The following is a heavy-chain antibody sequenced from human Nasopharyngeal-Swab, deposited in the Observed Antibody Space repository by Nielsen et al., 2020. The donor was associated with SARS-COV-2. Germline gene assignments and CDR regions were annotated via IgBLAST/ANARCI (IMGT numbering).Heavy chain of an antibody. CDR1: GFTFSDYY. J-gene: IGHJ4*02. CDR2: ISGNTFTT. CDR3: AKEMGLVGGIANSLFDY. Sequence: GESLKISCAASGFTFSDYYMSWIRQAPGKGLEWVSSISGNTFTTYYTNSVKGRFTISRDNSKNTLSLQMNSLRAEDTAVYYCAKEMGLVGGIANSLFDYWGQGTLVTVSS. V-gene: IGHV3-23*01. D-gene: IGHD3/OR15-3a*01.